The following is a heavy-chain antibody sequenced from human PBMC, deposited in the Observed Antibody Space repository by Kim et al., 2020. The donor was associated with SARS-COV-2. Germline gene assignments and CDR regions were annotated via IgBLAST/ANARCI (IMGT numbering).Heavy chain of an antibody. Sequence: SETLSLTCAVYGGSFSGYSWSWIRQPPGKGLEWIGEINHSGSTNYNPSLTSRVTISVDTSKDQFSLKLSSVTAADTAVYYCARDLGAETSFDYWGQGTLVTVSS. CDR1: GGSFSGYS. CDR3: ARDLGAETSFDY. V-gene: IGHV4-34*01. J-gene: IGHJ4*02. D-gene: IGHD3-16*01. CDR2: INHSGST.